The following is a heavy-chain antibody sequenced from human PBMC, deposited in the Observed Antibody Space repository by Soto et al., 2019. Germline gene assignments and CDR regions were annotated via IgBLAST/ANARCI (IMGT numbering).Heavy chain of an antibody. Sequence: ASVKLSCKASGYAFTTYYIHWFRQAPGQGLEWMAIINPNGGTTNYAQKFQGRVTVTRDMSASTVYMELSSLRSDDTAIYYCAAYCSGGGCPPGPWNWGRGTMVTVSS. CDR3: AAYCSGGGCPPGPWN. J-gene: IGHJ3*01. D-gene: IGHD2-15*01. CDR1: GYAFTTYY. V-gene: IGHV1-46*03. CDR2: INPNGGTT.